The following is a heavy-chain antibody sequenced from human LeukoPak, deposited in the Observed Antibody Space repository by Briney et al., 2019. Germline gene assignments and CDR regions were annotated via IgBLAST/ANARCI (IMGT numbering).Heavy chain of an antibody. CDR3: ARDHTYYGMDV. CDR2: IYSGGST. V-gene: IGHV3-66*01. J-gene: IGHJ6*02. Sequence: GGSLRLSCAASGFTVSSNYMSWVRQAPGKGPEWVSVIYSGGSTYYADSVKGRFTISRDNSKNTLYLQMNSLRAEDTAVYYCARDHTYYGMDVWGQGTTVTVSS. CDR1: GFTVSSNY.